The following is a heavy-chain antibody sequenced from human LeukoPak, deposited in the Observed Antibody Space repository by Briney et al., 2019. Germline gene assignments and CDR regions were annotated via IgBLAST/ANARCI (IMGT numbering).Heavy chain of an antibody. CDR1: GGTFNNHA. CDR2: LVPILGTA. J-gene: IGHJ4*02. D-gene: IGHD6-19*01. V-gene: IGHV1-69*13. Sequence: ASVKVSCKASGGTFNNHAITWVRQAPGQGLEWMGSLVPILGTADYAQKFQGRVTITADETTTTGYMEVSGLRSEDTAVYYCARWAGYGSGWYWGPFDYWGQGTLVTVSS. CDR3: ARWAGYGSGWYWGPFDY.